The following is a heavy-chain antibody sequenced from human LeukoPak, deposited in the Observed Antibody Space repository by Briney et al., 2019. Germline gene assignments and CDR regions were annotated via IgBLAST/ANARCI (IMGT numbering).Heavy chain of an antibody. V-gene: IGHV3-23*01. CDR1: GFTFIDYG. CDR3: VKGAVRGVTTRFGY. CDR2: ISGSGGSR. J-gene: IGHJ4*02. D-gene: IGHD3-10*01. Sequence: GGSLRLSCAASGFTFIDYGMTWVRQAPGKGLEWVSGISGSGGSRYYADSVKGRFTISRDNSKNTLYLQMNSLRVEDTAIYYCVKGAVRGVTTRFGYWGQGTLVTVCS.